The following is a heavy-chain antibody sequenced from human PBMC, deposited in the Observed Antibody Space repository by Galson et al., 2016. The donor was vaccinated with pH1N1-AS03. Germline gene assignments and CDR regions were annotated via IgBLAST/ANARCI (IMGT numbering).Heavy chain of an antibody. V-gene: IGHV2-70*04. Sequence: PALVKPTQTLTLTCSLSGFSVTKSGMRVSWLRQSPGKALEWLARLDWDDDKVYRPSLQTRLAITMDTSRNQVVLTMTHMGPADTATYFCARIPFLVSDAFELWVPGIIVTVSS. J-gene: IGHJ3*01. D-gene: IGHD6-6*01. CDR1: GFSVTKSGMR. CDR3: ARIPFLVSDAFEL. CDR2: LDWDDDK.